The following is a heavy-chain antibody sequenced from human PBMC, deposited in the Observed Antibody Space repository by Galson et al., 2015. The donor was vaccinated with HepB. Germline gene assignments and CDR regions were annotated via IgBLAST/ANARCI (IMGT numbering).Heavy chain of an antibody. D-gene: IGHD4-17*01. J-gene: IGHJ5*02. V-gene: IGHV4-39*07. CDR1: GGSISSSSYY. CDR3: ARDRGYGDYVRWFDP. Sequence: SETLSLTCTVSGGSISSSSYYWGWIRQPPGKGLEWIGSIYYSGSTYYNPSLKSRVTISVDTSKNQFSLKLSSVTAADTAVYYCARDRGYGDYVRWFDPWGQGTLVTVSS. CDR2: IYYSGST.